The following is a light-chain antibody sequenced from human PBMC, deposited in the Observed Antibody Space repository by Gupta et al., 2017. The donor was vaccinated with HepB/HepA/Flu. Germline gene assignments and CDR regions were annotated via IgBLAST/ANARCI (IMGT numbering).Light chain of an antibody. CDR1: QNIGSN. CDR3: QHYTDWPPWT. CDR2: HAS. Sequence: EIVMTQSPATLSVSPGRRATLSCRASQNIGSNLAWYQQRPGHPPSLLISHASLRAAGTPSRFSGTGSGTEFTLTISSPQSEDSAVYYCQHYTDWPPWTFGQGTKVEIK. V-gene: IGKV3-15*01. J-gene: IGKJ1*01.